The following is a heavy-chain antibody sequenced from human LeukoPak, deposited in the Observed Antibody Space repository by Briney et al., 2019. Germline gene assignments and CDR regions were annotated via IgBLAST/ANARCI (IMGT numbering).Heavy chain of an antibody. CDR2: IWFDATNK. D-gene: IGHD1-14*01. CDR3: ARGPDARRGEGLDY. Sequence: GRSLRLSCAASGFTFSTYGMHWVRQAPGKGLEWVAIIWFDATNKYYADSVKGRFTISRDNAKNSLYLQMNSLGAEDAAVYYCARGPDARRGEGLDYWGQGTLVTVSS. V-gene: IGHV3-30*12. J-gene: IGHJ4*02. CDR1: GFTFSTYG.